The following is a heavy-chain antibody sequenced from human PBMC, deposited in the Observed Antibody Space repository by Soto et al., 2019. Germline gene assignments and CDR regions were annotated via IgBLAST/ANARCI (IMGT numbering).Heavy chain of an antibody. CDR1: GFTFSSYS. CDR3: ARLGTITAVAGTVDY. D-gene: IGHD6-19*01. Sequence: PGGSLRLSCAASGFTFSSYSMNWVRQAPGKGLEWVSSISSSSSYIYYADSVKGRFTISRDNAKNSLYLQMNSLRAEDTAVYYCARLGTITAVAGTVDYWGQGTLVTVSS. J-gene: IGHJ4*02. V-gene: IGHV3-21*01. CDR2: ISSSSSYI.